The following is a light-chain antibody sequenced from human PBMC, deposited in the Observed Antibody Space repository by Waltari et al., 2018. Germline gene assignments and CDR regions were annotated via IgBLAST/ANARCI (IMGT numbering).Light chain of an antibody. CDR3: QQYNNWPPGT. V-gene: IGKV3-15*01. J-gene: IGKJ1*01. CDR2: GAS. Sequence: ETVMTQPPATLSVSPGERATLPCRTSQSIGSSLAWYQQQPGQAPRLLIYGASIRATGIPARFSGSGSGTEFTLTISSLQSEDFAVYYCQQYNNWPPGTFGQGTKVEI. CDR1: QSIGSS.